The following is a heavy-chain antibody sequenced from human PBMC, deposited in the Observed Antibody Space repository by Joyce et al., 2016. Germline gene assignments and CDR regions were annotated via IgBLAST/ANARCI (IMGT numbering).Heavy chain of an antibody. J-gene: IGHJ5*02. V-gene: IGHV5-51*01. D-gene: IGHD3-10*01. CDR2: ICPGDSDT. CDR3: ARLASYYSLENWFDP. CDR1: GYSFTTYW. Sequence: EVQLVQSGAEVKKPGESLKISCKGSGYSFTTYWIGWVRQMPGKGLEWMGIICPGDSDTKYSPSFQGQVTFSADKSISTAYLQRSSLKASDTAIYYCARLASYYSLENWFDPWGQGTLVTVSS.